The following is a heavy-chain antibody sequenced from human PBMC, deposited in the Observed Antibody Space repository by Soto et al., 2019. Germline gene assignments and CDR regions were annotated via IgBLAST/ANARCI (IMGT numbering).Heavy chain of an antibody. D-gene: IGHD5-18*01. Sequence: PGGSLRLSCAASGFTFSEYAMTWVRQAPGKGLEWVANIKRDGSEKYYVDSVKGRFTISRDNAKNSLYLQMNSLRAEDTAVYYCARDRSGYSYGANFDYWGQGTLVTVSS. V-gene: IGHV3-7*05. CDR1: GFTFSEYA. J-gene: IGHJ4*02. CDR3: ARDRSGYSYGANFDY. CDR2: IKRDGSEK.